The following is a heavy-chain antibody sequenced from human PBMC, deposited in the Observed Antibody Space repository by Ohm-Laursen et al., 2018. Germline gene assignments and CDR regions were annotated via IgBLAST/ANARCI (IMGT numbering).Heavy chain of an antibody. J-gene: IGHJ4*02. D-gene: IGHD5-12*01. CDR1: GYSFTNYY. CDR3: ARAVRSKSDYDTSEY. Sequence: SVKVSCKASGYSFTNYYLHWVRQAPGQGPEWMGWINPNRGGRNYAQKFQGRVTMTTDTSISTAYMELSSLKSDDTAVYYCARAVRSKSDYDTSEYWGQGTLVTVSS. CDR2: INPNRGGR. V-gene: IGHV1-2*02.